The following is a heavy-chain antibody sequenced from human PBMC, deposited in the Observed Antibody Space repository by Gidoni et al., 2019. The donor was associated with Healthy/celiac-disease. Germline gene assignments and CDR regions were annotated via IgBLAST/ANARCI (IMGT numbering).Heavy chain of an antibody. CDR1: GSTFSSYA. CDR3: AKDQHDFWPGDFDI. CDR2: ISGSGGST. J-gene: IGHJ3*02. D-gene: IGHD3-3*01. V-gene: IGHV3-23*04. Sequence: EGQLVESGGGLGQPGGSLRLSCAAPGSTFSSYAMSWVRQAPGKGLEWVSAISGSGGSTYYAASVKVRFTISSDNSKNTLYLQMNRLRAEDTAVYYCAKDQHDFWPGDFDIWGQGTMVTVSS.